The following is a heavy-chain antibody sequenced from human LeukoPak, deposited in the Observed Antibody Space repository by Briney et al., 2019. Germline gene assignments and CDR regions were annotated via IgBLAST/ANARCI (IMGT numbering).Heavy chain of an antibody. CDR3: ARVRGSGWYEFEY. CDR2: VYYSGST. CDR1: GAFITSNY. V-gene: IGHV4-59*01. Sequence: SSETLSLTCSVSGAFITSNYWTWIRQSPGKGLEWIGSVYYSGSTYYNPSLKSRVTMSVDTSKNQFFLKLTSVTAADTAVYHCARVRGSGWYEFEYWGQGTRVTVSS. D-gene: IGHD6-19*01. J-gene: IGHJ4*02.